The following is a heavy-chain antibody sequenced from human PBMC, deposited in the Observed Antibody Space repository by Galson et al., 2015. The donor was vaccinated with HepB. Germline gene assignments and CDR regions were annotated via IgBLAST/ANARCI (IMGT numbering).Heavy chain of an antibody. CDR1: GFTFSSYA. D-gene: IGHD6-19*01. CDR2: ISSSGGST. V-gene: IGHV3-23*01. J-gene: IGHJ4*02. CDR3: AKGVAGWYSSGPIEY. Sequence: SLRLSCAASGFTFSSYAMSWVRQAPGKGLEWVSAISSSGGSTYYADSVKGRFTISRDNSKNTLYLQMNSLRAEDTAVYYCAKGVAGWYSSGPIEYWGQGTLVTVSS.